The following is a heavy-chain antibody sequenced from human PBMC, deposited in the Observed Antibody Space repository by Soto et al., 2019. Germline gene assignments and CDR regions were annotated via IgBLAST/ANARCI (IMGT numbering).Heavy chain of an antibody. CDR1: GYSFFSHW. CDR2: IYPADSET. D-gene: IGHD3-22*01. CDR3: ARRPWLSGYYDY. J-gene: IGHJ4*02. V-gene: IGHV5-51*07. Sequence: GESLKISCKGSGYSFFSHWIGWVHQMPGKGLEWVGIIYPADSETRYSPSFQGQVTISVDKSINTAYLQWSSLKASDTAMYYCARRPWLSGYYDYWGQGTLVTVSS.